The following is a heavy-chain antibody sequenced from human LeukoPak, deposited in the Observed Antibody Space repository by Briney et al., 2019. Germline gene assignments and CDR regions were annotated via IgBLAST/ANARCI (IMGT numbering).Heavy chain of an antibody. CDR1: GFTFSSYW. CDR3: AKDIGHVVGATTLFDY. Sequence: GGSLRLSCAASGFTFSSYWMPWVRQAPGKGLVWVSRINTDGSSTNYADFVKGRFTISRDNAKNTLYLQMNSLRAEDTALYYCAKDIGHVVGATTLFDYWGQGTLVTVSS. CDR2: INTDGSST. V-gene: IGHV3-74*01. D-gene: IGHD1-26*01. J-gene: IGHJ4*02.